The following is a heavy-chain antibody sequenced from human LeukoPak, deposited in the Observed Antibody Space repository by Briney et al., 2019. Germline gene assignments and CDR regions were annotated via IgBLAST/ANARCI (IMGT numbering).Heavy chain of an antibody. CDR3: ARMGYSGYDPSGDAFDI. D-gene: IGHD5-12*01. Sequence: GGFLRLSCAASGFTFSSYSMNWVRQAPGKGLEWVSSMIRSSSCIYYADSVKGRFTISRDNAKNSLYLQMNSLRAEDTAVYYCARMGYSGYDPSGDAFDIWGQGTMVTVSS. CDR2: MIRSSSCI. V-gene: IGHV3-21*01. CDR1: GFTFSSYS. J-gene: IGHJ3*02.